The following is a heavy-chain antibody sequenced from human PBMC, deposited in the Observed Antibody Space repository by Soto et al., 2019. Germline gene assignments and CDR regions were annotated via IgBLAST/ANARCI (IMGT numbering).Heavy chain of an antibody. J-gene: IGHJ5*02. Sequence: GSLRLSCAASGFTFSSYAMSWVRQAPGKGLEWVSAISGSGGSTYYADSVKGRFTISRDNSKNTLYLQMNSLRAEDTAVYYCAKDSAYYDSSGYYPWGQGTLVTVSS. CDR1: GFTFSSYA. CDR2: ISGSGGST. V-gene: IGHV3-23*01. CDR3: AKDSAYYDSSGYYP. D-gene: IGHD3-22*01.